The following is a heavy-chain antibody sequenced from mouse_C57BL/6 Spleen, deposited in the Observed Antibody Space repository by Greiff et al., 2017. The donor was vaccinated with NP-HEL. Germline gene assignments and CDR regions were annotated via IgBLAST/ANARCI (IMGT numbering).Heavy chain of an antibody. CDR2: INPSNGGT. Sequence: QVQLQQPGTELVKPGASVKLSCKASGYTFTSYWMHWVKQRPGQGLEWIGNINPSNGGTNYNEKFKSKATLTVDKSSSTAYMQLSSLTSEDSAVYYCARITTVVARYWYFDVWGTGTTVTASS. D-gene: IGHD1-1*01. CDR1: GYTFTSYW. V-gene: IGHV1-53*01. J-gene: IGHJ1*03. CDR3: ARITTVVARYWYFDV.